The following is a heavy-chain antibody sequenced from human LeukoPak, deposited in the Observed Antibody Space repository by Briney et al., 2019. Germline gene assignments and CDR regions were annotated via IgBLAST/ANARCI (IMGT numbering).Heavy chain of an antibody. CDR3: VASIAARPALGAFDI. CDR2: ISAYNGNT. Sequence: ASVKVSCKASGYTFTSYGISWVRQAPGQGLEWMGWISAYNGNTNYAQKLQGRVTMTTDTSTSTAYMELSSLRSEDTAVYYCVASIAARPALGAFDIWGQGTMVTVSS. CDR1: GYTFTSYG. J-gene: IGHJ3*02. V-gene: IGHV1-18*01. D-gene: IGHD6-6*01.